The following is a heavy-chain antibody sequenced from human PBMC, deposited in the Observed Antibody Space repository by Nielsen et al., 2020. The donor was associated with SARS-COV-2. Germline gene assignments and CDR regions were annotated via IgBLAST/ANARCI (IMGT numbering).Heavy chain of an antibody. J-gene: IGHJ2*01. Sequence: SETLSLTCAVYGGSFSGYYWSWIRQPPGKGLEWNGEINHSGSTNYNPSLKSRVTISVDTSKNQFSLKLSSVTAADTAVYYCARHEGAITIFGVVIIKYFDLWGRGTLVTVSS. D-gene: IGHD3-3*01. CDR2: INHSGST. V-gene: IGHV4-34*01. CDR1: GGSFSGYY. CDR3: ARHEGAITIFGVVIIKYFDL.